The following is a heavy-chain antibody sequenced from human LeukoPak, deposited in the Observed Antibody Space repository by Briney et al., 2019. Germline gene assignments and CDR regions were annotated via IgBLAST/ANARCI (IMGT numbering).Heavy chain of an antibody. CDR3: ATLPGKAVAGTWDY. CDR2: INPNSGGT. J-gene: IGHJ4*02. D-gene: IGHD6-19*01. Sequence: ASVKVSCKASVYPFTGYYMHWVRQPPAQGLEWMGWINPNSGGTNYAQKFQGRVTMTRHTSISTAYMELGRLRSDDTGVYYCATLPGKAVAGTWDYWGQGTLVTVSS. V-gene: IGHV1-2*02. CDR1: VYPFTGYY.